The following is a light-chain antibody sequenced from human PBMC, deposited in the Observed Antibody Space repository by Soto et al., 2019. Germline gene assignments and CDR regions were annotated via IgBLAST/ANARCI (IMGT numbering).Light chain of an antibody. Sequence: EIVMTQSPATLSVSPGERATLSCRASQSVSSNLAWYQQKPGQAPRLLIYGASTRATAIPARFSGSGSGTEFTLTISSLQSKDFAVYYCQQYNNWPVTFGQGTKVEI. CDR1: QSVSSN. V-gene: IGKV3-15*01. CDR3: QQYNNWPVT. J-gene: IGKJ1*01. CDR2: GAS.